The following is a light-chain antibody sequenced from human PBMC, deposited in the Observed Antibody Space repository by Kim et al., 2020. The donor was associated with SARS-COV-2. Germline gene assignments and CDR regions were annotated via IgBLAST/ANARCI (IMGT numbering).Light chain of an antibody. Sequence: GSPGKSATLSCRASQSVSNNLAWYQQKPGQAPRLLIFGASTRATGIPARFSGSGSGAEFTLTFSSLQSEDAAVYYCQQYTTLPLTFGGGTKVDIK. CDR1: QSVSNN. CDR3: QQYTTLPLT. V-gene: IGKV3-15*01. CDR2: GAS. J-gene: IGKJ4*01.